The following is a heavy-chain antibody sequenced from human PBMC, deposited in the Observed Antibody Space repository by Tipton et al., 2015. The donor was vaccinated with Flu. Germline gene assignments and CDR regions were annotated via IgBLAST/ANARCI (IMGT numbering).Heavy chain of an antibody. V-gene: IGHV4-4*02. CDR2: IYHSGST. D-gene: IGHD5-18*01. J-gene: IGHJ4*02. CDR1: GGSISSSDW. Sequence: TLSLTCAVSGGSISSSDWWSWVRQPPGKGLEWIGEIYHSGSTNYNPSLKSRVTISVDKSKNQFSLKLSSVTAADTAVYYCAGYSYGSGFDYWGQGILVTVSS. CDR3: AGYSYGSGFDY.